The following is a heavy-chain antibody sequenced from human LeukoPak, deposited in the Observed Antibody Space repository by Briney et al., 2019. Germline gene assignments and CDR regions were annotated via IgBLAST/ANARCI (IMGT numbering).Heavy chain of an antibody. CDR2: IKSDGSTT. Sequence: QPGGSLRLSCAASGFTFSSYWMHWVRQAPGKRLVWASRIKSDGSTTTYADSVKGRFTISRDNAKNTLYLQMNSLRAEDTAVYYCARVVDTHFDYWGQGTLVTVSS. V-gene: IGHV3-74*01. CDR3: ARVVDTHFDY. D-gene: IGHD5-18*01. CDR1: GFTFSSYW. J-gene: IGHJ4*02.